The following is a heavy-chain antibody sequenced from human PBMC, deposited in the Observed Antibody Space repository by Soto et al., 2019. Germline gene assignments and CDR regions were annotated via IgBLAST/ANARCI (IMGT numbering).Heavy chain of an antibody. V-gene: IGHV3-74*01. Sequence: PGGSLRLSCAVSGFSLSSFWMYWVRQVPGKGLAWVSRVSGDGGGTSYTDSVKGRFFISRDNARNTLYLQMNSLTADDTGIYYCARDSTVGFYWGQGTPVTVSS. D-gene: IGHD1-26*01. CDR2: VSGDGGGT. CDR1: GFSLSSFW. J-gene: IGHJ4*02. CDR3: ARDSTVGFY.